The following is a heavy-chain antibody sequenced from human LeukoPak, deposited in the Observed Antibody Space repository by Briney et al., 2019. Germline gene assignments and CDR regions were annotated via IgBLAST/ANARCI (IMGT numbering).Heavy chain of an antibody. D-gene: IGHD3-10*01. J-gene: IGHJ6*03. CDR1: GFTFDDYI. CDR2: ISWDGGST. Sequence: GGSLRLSYAASGFTFDDYIMHWVRQAPGKGLEWVSLISWDGGSTYYAHSVKGRFTISRDNSKDSLYLQMNSLRTEDTTLYYCAKDNRVRGVIGYMDVWGKGTTVTVS. CDR3: AKDNRVRGVIGYMDV. V-gene: IGHV3-43*01.